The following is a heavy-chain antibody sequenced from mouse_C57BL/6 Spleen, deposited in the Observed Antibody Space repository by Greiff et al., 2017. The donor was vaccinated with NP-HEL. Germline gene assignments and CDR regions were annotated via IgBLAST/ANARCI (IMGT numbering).Heavy chain of an antibody. Sequence: VQLQQSGPELVKPGASVKISCKASGYAFSSSWMNWVKQRPGKGLEWIGRIYPGDGDTNYNGKLKGKATLTADKSSSTAYMPLSSLTSEDSAFYFCAKEITTVVGFDYWGQGTTLTVSS. CDR3: AKEITTVVGFDY. CDR2: IYPGDGDT. CDR1: GYAFSSSW. D-gene: IGHD1-1*01. J-gene: IGHJ2*01. V-gene: IGHV1-82*01.